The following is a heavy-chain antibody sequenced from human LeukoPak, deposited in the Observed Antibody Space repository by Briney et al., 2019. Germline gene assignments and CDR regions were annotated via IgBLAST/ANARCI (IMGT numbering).Heavy chain of an antibody. J-gene: IGHJ4*02. Sequence: ASVKVSCKASGYTFTGYYMHWVRQAPGQGLEWMGWINPNNGGTDYAQKFQGRVTMTRDRSISTAYMELSRLRSDDTAVYYCARDSHSSGWYVPDYWGQGTLVTVSS. CDR2: INPNNGGT. D-gene: IGHD6-19*01. CDR1: GYTFTGYY. CDR3: ARDSHSSGWYVPDY. V-gene: IGHV1-2*02.